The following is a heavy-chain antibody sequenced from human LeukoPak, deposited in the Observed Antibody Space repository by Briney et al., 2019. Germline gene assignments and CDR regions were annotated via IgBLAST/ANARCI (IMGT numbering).Heavy chain of an antibody. Sequence: SETLSLTCAVSGYSISSGYYWGWIRQPPGKGLEWTGSIYHSGSTYYNPSLKSRVTISVDTSKNQFSLKLSSVTAADTAVYYCARALGYDFWSGYYTGNWFAPWGQGTLVTVSS. V-gene: IGHV4-38-2*01. D-gene: IGHD3-3*01. CDR3: ARALGYDFWSGYYTGNWFAP. CDR2: IYHSGST. J-gene: IGHJ5*02. CDR1: GYSISSGYY.